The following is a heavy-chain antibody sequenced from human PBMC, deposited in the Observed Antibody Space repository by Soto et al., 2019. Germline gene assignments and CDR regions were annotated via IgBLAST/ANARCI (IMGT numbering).Heavy chain of an antibody. J-gene: IGHJ4*02. V-gene: IGHV3-23*01. D-gene: IGHD3-10*01. CDR2: ISGNGGST. CDR3: AKDLLSVRRDYYYDN. CDR1: GFTFSSYA. Sequence: HPGGSLRLSCAASGFTFSSYAMNWVRQAPGKGLEWVSTISGNGGSTDYADSVKGRFTISRDNSKNTLYLQMNSLRAEDTAVYYCAKDLLSVRRDYYYDNWGQGTLVTVSS.